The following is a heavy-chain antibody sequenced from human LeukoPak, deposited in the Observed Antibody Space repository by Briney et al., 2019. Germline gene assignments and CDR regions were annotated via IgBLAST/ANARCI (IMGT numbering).Heavy chain of an antibody. CDR2: ISSRSLTI. D-gene: IGHD3-22*01. CDR3: ARDGPYDSSGYGIY. V-gene: IGHV3-48*04. J-gene: IGHJ4*02. Sequence: ISSRSLTIYSADSLQGRFTISRDNAKNSLYLQMNSLRAEDTAVYYRARDGPYDSSGYGIYWGQGTLVTVSS.